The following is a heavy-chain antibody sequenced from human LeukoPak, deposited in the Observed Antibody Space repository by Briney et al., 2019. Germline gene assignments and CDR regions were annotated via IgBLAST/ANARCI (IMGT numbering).Heavy chain of an antibody. J-gene: IGHJ4*02. CDR3: ARDGYHSGSYYGY. Sequence: GASVKVSCKASGYTFTGYYMHWVRQAPGQGLEWMGRINPNSGGTNYAQKFQGRVTMTRDTSISTAYMELSRLRSDDTAVYYCARDGYHSGSYYGYWGQGTLVTVSS. V-gene: IGHV1-2*06. CDR2: INPNSGGT. CDR1: GYTFTGYY. D-gene: IGHD1-26*01.